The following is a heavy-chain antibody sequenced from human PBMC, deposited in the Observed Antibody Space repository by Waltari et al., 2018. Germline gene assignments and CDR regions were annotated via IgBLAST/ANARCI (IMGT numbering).Heavy chain of an antibody. CDR2: ISDSGVVT. Sequence: EGHLLESGGGLVQPGESLRLSCVASGFTFINYAMSWVRQAPGKGLEWVSGISDSGVVTKYADSVKCRFTVSRDNSKNTLYLQLNSLRAEDTAVYYCARHLYSIDYLELDNWGQGTLVTVSS. J-gene: IGHJ4*02. V-gene: IGHV3-23*01. CDR1: GFTFINYA. D-gene: IGHD3-22*01. CDR3: ARHLYSIDYLELDN.